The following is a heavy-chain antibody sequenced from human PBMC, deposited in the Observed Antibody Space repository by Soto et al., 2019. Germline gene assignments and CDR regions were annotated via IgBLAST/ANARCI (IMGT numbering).Heavy chain of an antibody. CDR2: ISAYNGNT. J-gene: IGHJ4*02. CDR3: ARAAWGRVVITDHY. D-gene: IGHD3-22*01. Sequence: VKVSCKASGYTFTSYGTSWVRQAPGQGLEWMGWISAYNGNTNYAQKLQGRVTMTTDTSTSTAYMELRSLRSDDTAVYYCARAAWGRVVITDHYWGQGTLVTVSS. V-gene: IGHV1-18*01. CDR1: GYTFTSYG.